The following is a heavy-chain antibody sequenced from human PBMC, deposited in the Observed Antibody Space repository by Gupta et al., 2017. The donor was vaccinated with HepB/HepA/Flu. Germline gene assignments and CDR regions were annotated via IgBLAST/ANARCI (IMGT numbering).Heavy chain of an antibody. CDR3: AREAKMALPWFDY. Sequence: EVQLVESGGGLVKPGGSLRLSCAASGFTFSSYSMNWFRQAPGKGLEWVSSISSSSSYIYYADSVKGRFTISRDNAKNSLYLQMNSLRAEDTAVYYCAREAKMALPWFDYWGQGTLVTVSS. CDR1: GFTFSSYS. V-gene: IGHV3-21*01. D-gene: IGHD5-24*01. CDR2: ISSSSSYI. J-gene: IGHJ4*02.